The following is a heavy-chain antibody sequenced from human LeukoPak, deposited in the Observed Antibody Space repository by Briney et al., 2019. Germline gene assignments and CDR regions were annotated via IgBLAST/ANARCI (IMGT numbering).Heavy chain of an antibody. CDR3: AEDYGGN. CDR2: IKYDGSHK. Sequence: GGSLRLSCAASGFTFRSYGMRWVRQAPGKGLEGVTFIKYDGSHKYYADSVKGRFTVSRDNSKNTLYLQMSSLRAEDTAVYYCAEDYGGNLGQGTLVTVSS. CDR1: GFTFRSYG. V-gene: IGHV3-30*02. J-gene: IGHJ4*02. D-gene: IGHD4-23*01.